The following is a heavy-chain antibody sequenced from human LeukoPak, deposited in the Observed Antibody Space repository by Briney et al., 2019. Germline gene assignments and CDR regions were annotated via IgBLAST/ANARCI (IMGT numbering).Heavy chain of an antibody. D-gene: IGHD5-12*01. Sequence: GGSLRLSCAASRSTFSSLDFNWVRQAPGKGLEWVASNNWDASYMFYADSVRGRFTISRDNAKNSLYLQMNGLRAEDTAVYYCGMRGLTFDWGQGTLVTVSS. CDR1: RSTFSSLD. J-gene: IGHJ4*02. CDR3: GMRGLTFD. V-gene: IGHV3-21*01. CDR2: NNWDASYM.